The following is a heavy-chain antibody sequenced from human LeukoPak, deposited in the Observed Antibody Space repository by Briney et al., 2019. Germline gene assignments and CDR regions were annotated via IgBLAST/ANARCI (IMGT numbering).Heavy chain of an antibody. J-gene: IGHJ3*02. CDR1: GGSFTPYY. V-gene: IGHV4-59*01. D-gene: IGHD3-9*01. CDR2: ISYSGST. CDR3: ARGFDGPNAFDI. Sequence: SETLSLTCTVSGGSFTPYYWSWIRQPPGKGLEWIGHISYSGSTNYNPSLKSRVTVSIDTSKNQVSLKLSSMTAADTAVYYCARGFDGPNAFDIWGQGTMVTVSS.